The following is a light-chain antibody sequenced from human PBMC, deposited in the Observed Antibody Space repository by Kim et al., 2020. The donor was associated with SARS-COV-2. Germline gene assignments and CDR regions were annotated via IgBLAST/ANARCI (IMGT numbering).Light chain of an antibody. J-gene: IGKJ2*02. CDR2: DAS. Sequence: DIQMTQSPSTLSVSVGDRVTITCRASQSVNIYLAWYQHRPGKAPDLLIYDASILQSGVPSRFSGSGSGTDFTLTISGLQPDDFATYYCQEYKSNSWTFGQGTKLEI. CDR3: QEYKSNSWT. CDR1: QSVNIY. V-gene: IGKV1-5*01.